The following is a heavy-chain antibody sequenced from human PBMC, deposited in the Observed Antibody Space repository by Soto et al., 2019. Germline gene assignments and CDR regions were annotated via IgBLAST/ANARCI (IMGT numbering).Heavy chain of an antibody. CDR1: GFTFSSYA. D-gene: IGHD6-19*01. Sequence: QVQLVESGGGVVQPGRSLRLSCAASGFTFSSYAMHWVRQAPGKGLEWVAVISYDGSNKYYADSVKGRFAISRDNSKNTRYLQMNSLRAEGTAVYYCARDRENSGWGLDYWGQGTLVTASS. J-gene: IGHJ4*02. CDR2: ISYDGSNK. V-gene: IGHV3-30*09. CDR3: ARDRENSGWGLDY.